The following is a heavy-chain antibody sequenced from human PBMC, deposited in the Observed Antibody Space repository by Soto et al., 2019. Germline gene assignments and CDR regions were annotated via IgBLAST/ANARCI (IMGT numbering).Heavy chain of an antibody. J-gene: IGHJ5*01. V-gene: IGHV4-4*02. CDR1: GGSVRAPDW. CDR3: ARVRQGCSANNCYFDP. D-gene: IGHD1-1*01. Sequence: SETLSLTCTLSGGSVRAPDWWNWVRQSPDKGLEWIAEVHISGHSNYNPSLRSRVSVSIDSSKNQFYLNLNSVTAADTAIYYCARVRQGCSANNCYFDPWGQGTQVTVPS. CDR2: VHISGHS.